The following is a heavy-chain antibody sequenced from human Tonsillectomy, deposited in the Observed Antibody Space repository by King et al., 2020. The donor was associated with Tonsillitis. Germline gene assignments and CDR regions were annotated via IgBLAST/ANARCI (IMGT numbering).Heavy chain of an antibody. D-gene: IGHD3-10*01. V-gene: IGHV4-34*01. CDR2: INHTGST. CDR3: ARGFPTDYGSGTYYRGIDY. CDR1: GGSFSGYF. Sequence: VQLQQWGAGLLKPSETLSLTCAVYGGSFSGYFWSWIRQSPGKGLEWIGEINHTGSTNYNPSLKSRVTISIDTSKNQFFLKLSSVTAADTAVYYCARGFPTDYGSGTYYRGIDYWGQGTLVTVSS. J-gene: IGHJ4*02.